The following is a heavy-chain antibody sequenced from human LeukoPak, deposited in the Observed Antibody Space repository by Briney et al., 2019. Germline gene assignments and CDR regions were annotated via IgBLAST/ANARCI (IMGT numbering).Heavy chain of an antibody. V-gene: IGHV3-23*01. CDR2: ISGSGGDST. CDR1: GGTFSSYA. D-gene: IGHD2-2*01. J-gene: IGHJ4*02. CDR3: AKLVSGYCTGTSCYGPFDY. Sequence: SCKASGGTFSSYAISWVRQAPGKGLEWVSGISGSGGDSTNYADSVKGRFTITYYADSVRGRFTVSRDNSKNTLYLEMNSLRAEDTAVYYCAKLVSGYCTGTSCYGPFDYWGQGTLVTVSS.